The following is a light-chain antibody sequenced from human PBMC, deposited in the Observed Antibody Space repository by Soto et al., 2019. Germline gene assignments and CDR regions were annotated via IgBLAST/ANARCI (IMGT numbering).Light chain of an antibody. CDR2: RVS. J-gene: IGKJ4*01. V-gene: IGKV3-20*01. CDR3: QQYGNLPLT. CDR1: QTITT. Sequence: EIVLTQSPGTLSLSPGERATLSCRASQTITTLAWYQRKPGQAPRLLIYRVSSRATGVPDRFSGSGSGTDYHLTISRLEPEDFAVYYCQQYGNLPLTFGGGTQVEIK.